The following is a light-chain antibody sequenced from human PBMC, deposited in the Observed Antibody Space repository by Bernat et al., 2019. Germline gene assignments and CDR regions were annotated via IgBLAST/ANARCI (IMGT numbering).Light chain of an antibody. V-gene: IGKV1-39*01. J-gene: IGKJ4*01. CDR1: QSISSY. CDR3: QKLNSYPLT. CDR2: AAS. Sequence: DIQMTQSPSSLSASVGDRVTITCRASQSISSYLNWYQQKPGKAPKLLIYAASSLQSGVPSRFSGSGSGTDFTLTINSLQPEDFATYYCQKLNSYPLTFGGGTKVEIK.